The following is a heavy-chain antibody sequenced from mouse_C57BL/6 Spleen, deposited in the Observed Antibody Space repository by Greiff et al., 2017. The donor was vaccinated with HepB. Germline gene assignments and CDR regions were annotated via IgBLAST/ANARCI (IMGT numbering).Heavy chain of an antibody. CDR3: ARHGGLRRAMDY. CDR2: ISGGGGNT. Sequence: SGGGLVKPGGSLKLSCAASGFTFSSYTMSWVRQTPEKRLEWVATISGGGGNTYYPDSVKGRFTISRDNAKNTLYLQMSSLRSEDTALYYCARHGGLRRAMDYWGQGTSVTVSS. CDR1: GFTFSSYT. V-gene: IGHV5-9*01. J-gene: IGHJ4*01. D-gene: IGHD2-4*01.